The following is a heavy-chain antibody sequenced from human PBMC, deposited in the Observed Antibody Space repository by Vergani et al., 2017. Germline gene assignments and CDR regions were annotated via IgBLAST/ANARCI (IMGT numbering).Heavy chain of an antibody. V-gene: IGHV1-3*01. CDR1: GYTFTSYA. CDR3: ARDNEYYDFWSGYYRPYYDYMDV. CDR2: INAGNGNT. D-gene: IGHD3-3*01. Sequence: QVQLVQSGAEVKKPGASVKVSCKASGYTFTSYAMHWVRQAPGQRLEWMGWINAGNGNTKYSQKFQGRVTITRDTSASTAYMELSSLRSEDTAVYYCARDNEYYDFWSGYYRPYYDYMDVWGKGTTVTVSS. J-gene: IGHJ6*03.